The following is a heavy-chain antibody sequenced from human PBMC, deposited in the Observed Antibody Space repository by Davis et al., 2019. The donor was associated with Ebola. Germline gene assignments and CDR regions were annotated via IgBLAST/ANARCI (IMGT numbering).Heavy chain of an antibody. CDR3: ARETWGITVSGPFDY. V-gene: IGHV3-74*01. D-gene: IGHD6-19*01. Sequence: PGGSLRLSCAASGFTFSSYWMHWVRQVPGKGLVWVSHINGDGSTTNYADSVKGRFIISRDNAKSTLYLHMSSLRVEDTAVYYCARETWGITVSGPFDYWGQGTLVTVTS. CDR1: GFTFSSYW. J-gene: IGHJ4*02. CDR2: INGDGSTT.